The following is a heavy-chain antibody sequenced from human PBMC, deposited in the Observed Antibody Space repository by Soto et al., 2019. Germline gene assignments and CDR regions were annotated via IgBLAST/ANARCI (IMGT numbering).Heavy chain of an antibody. D-gene: IGHD6-13*01. CDR2: ISGSGGST. J-gene: IGHJ6*02. Sequence: GGSLRLSCAASGFTFSSYAMSWVRQAPGKGLEWVSAISGSGGSTYYADSVKGRFTISRDNSKNTLYLQMNSLKAEDTAVYYCAKVRGPFGHSSSWNYAGNYYYYGMDVWGQGTTVTVSS. V-gene: IGHV3-23*01. CDR1: GFTFSSYA. CDR3: AKVRGPFGHSSSWNYAGNYYYYGMDV.